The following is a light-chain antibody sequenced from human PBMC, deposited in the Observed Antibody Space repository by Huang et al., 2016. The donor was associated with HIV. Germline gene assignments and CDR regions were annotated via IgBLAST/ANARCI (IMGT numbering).Light chain of an antibody. CDR3: QQYHSTPYT. CDR1: QAIAKS. V-gene: IGKV1-NL1*01. CDR2: AAS. Sequence: DIQMTQSPSSLPASVRNRVTITCRASQAIAKSLVWYQQKPGKAPKLLLYAASRLESGVPSRFSGSGSGKDYTITISSLQPEDFATYYCQQYHSTPYTFGQGTKLEIK. J-gene: IGKJ2*01.